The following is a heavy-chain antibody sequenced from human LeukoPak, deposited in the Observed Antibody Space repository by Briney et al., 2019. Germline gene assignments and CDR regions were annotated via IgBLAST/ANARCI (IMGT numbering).Heavy chain of an antibody. V-gene: IGHV3-48*01. CDR2: ISSGSSTI. J-gene: IGHJ4*02. CDR3: ARAITGSPDY. CDR1: GFTFSSYS. D-gene: IGHD1-20*01. Sequence: GGSLRLSCAASGFTFSSYSMNWVRQAPGKGLEWVSYISSGSSTIYYADSVKGRFTISRDTAKNSLYLQMNSLRAEDTAVYYCARAITGSPDYWGQGTLVTVSS.